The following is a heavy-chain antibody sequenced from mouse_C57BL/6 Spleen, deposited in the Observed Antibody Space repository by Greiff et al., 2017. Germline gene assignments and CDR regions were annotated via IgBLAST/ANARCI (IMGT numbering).Heavy chain of an antibody. D-gene: IGHD2-3*01. J-gene: IGHJ2*01. V-gene: IGHV1-54*01. CDR2: INPGRGGT. CDR3: ARCGILYDGYAFDY. CDR1: GYAFTNYL. Sequence: VQLQQSGAELVRPGTSVKVSCKASGYAFTNYLIEWVKQRPGQGLEWIGVINPGRGGTNYNEKFKGKATLTADKSSSTAYMQLSSLTSEDSAVYFCARCGILYDGYAFDYWGQGTTLTVSS.